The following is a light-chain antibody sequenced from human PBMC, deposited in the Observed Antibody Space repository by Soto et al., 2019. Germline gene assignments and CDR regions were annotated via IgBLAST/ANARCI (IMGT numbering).Light chain of an antibody. V-gene: IGKV3-20*01. J-gene: IGKJ5*01. Sequence: EILSTHSPGIMSLYTGEVAKLSGRASQNIGYSYLAWYQHKPGQAPRLLIYGVSSRATDSPDRFSGSGSGTDFTLTVSRLEPADFAVYFCHHYGTSPTCGKGTRREIK. CDR2: GVS. CDR1: QNIGYSY. CDR3: HHYGTSPT.